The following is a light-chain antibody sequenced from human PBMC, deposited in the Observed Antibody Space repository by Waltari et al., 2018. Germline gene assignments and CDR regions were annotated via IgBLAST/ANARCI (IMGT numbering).Light chain of an antibody. Sequence: QLVLTQPPSASASPGASVKLTCTLSSGHRSNIIPWLKPRPERGPRYLMKVNSDGSHSKGDDIPDRFSGSSSGAERYLTISSLQSEDEADYYCETGGHGTWVFGGGTKLTVL. J-gene: IGLJ3*02. V-gene: IGLV4-69*01. CDR1: SGHRSNI. CDR3: ETGGHGTWV. CDR2: VNSDGSH.